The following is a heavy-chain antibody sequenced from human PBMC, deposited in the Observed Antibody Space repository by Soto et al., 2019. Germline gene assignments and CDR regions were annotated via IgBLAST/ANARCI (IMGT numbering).Heavy chain of an antibody. V-gene: IGHV3-23*01. CDR1: GFTFSSYA. Sequence: EVQLLESGGGLVQPGGSLRLSCAASGFTFSSYAMSWVRQAPGKGLEWVSAISGSGGSTYYADSVKGRFTISRDNSKNTLYLQMSSLRAEDTAVYYCAKDPGLGTGLFDYWGQGTLVTVSS. J-gene: IGHJ4*02. CDR2: ISGSGGST. CDR3: AKDPGLGTGLFDY. D-gene: IGHD3-16*01.